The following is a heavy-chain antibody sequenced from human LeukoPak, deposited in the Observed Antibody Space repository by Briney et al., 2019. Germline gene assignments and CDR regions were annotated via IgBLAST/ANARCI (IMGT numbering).Heavy chain of an antibody. Sequence: GESLKISCKGSGYSFSGYWIAWVRQMPGKGLEWMGIIYPGDSDTRYSPSLEGQVTISADKSNSTAYLQWSSLRASDTAIYYCARCSRLLNWYFDLWGRGTLVTVSS. CDR2: IYPGDSDT. V-gene: IGHV5-51*01. D-gene: IGHD5-18*01. CDR3: ARCSRLLNWYFDL. J-gene: IGHJ2*01. CDR1: GYSFSGYW.